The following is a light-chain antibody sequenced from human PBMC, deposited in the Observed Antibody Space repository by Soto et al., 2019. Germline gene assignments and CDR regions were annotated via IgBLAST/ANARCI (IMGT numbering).Light chain of an antibody. Sequence: QSVLTQPRSVSGSPGQSVTISCTGTSSDVGGYNYVSRYQQHPGKAPKLMIYDVSKRPSGVPDRFSGSKSGNTASLTISGLQAEDEADYYCCSYAGSSLVFGGGTKLTVL. CDR1: SSDVGGYNY. CDR3: CSYAGSSLV. J-gene: IGLJ2*01. V-gene: IGLV2-11*01. CDR2: DVS.